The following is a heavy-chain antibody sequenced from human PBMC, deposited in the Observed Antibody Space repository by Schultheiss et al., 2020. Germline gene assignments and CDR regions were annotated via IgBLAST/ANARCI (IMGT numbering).Heavy chain of an antibody. CDR1: GGSFSGYY. CDR3: ARGPPRSQLWFAVPETGNWYDD. CDR2: INHSGST. V-gene: IGHV4-34*01. J-gene: IGHJ5*02. D-gene: IGHD5-18*01. Sequence: SETLSLTCAVYGGSFSGYYWSWIRQPPGKGLEWIGEINHSGSTNYNPSLKSRVTISVDTSKNQFSLKLSSVTAADTAVYYCARGPPRSQLWFAVPETGNWYDDWCRGALVTVAS.